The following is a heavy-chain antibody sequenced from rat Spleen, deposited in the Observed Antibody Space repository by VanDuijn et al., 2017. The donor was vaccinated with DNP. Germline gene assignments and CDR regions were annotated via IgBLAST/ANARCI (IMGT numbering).Heavy chain of an antibody. D-gene: IGHD1-7*01. CDR1: GFTFSDYN. CDR3: ATSSYFGYDYGFAY. Sequence: EVQLVESGGGLVQPGGSLKLSCAASGFTFSDYNMAWVRQAPKKGLEWVAAITSSGGSTYYPDSVKGRFTISRDNAVNTVYLQMDSLRSEDTATYYCATSSYFGYDYGFAYWGQGTLVTVSS. CDR2: ITSSGGST. V-gene: IGHV5-7*01. J-gene: IGHJ3*01.